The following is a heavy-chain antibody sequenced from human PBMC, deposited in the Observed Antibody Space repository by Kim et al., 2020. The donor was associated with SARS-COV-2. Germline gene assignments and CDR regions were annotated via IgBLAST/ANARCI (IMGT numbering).Heavy chain of an antibody. D-gene: IGHD1-26*01. V-gene: IGHV4-34*01. J-gene: IGHJ4*02. Sequence: RVTISVDTSKNQFSLKLSSVTAADTAVYYCARGPRELLLWSPPGSNHDYWGQGTLVTVSS. CDR3: ARGPRELLLWSPPGSNHDY.